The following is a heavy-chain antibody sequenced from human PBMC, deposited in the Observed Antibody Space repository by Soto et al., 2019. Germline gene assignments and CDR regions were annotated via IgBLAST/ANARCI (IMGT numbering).Heavy chain of an antibody. CDR3: AKARAGMAYGTAFDI. Sequence: SLRLSCAASGVTCVDYAMHWVRQAPGKGLEWVSGISWNSGSIGYADSVKGRFTISRDNAKNSLYLQMNSLRAEDTALYYCAKARAGMAYGTAFDIWGQGTMVTVSS. CDR2: ISWNSGSI. D-gene: IGHD3-10*01. V-gene: IGHV3-9*01. CDR1: GVTCVDYA. J-gene: IGHJ3*02.